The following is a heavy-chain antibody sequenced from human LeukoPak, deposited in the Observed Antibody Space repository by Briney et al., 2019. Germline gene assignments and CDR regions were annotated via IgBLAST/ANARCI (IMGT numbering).Heavy chain of an antibody. Sequence: SETLSLTCTVSGGSITSYYWSWIRQPPGKGLEWIGEINHSGSTNYNPSLKSRVTISVDTSKNQFSLKLSSVTAADTAVYYCARHRRITMVRGVKGLKYWGQGTLVTVSS. CDR2: INHSGST. CDR1: GGSITSYY. J-gene: IGHJ4*02. D-gene: IGHD3-10*01. V-gene: IGHV4-34*01. CDR3: ARHRRITMVRGVKGLKY.